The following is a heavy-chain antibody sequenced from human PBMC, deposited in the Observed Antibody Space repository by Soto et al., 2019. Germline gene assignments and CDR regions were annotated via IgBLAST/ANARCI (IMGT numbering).Heavy chain of an antibody. CDR3: ARESRDDYMTSWGFDY. CDR2: ISSGGSVI. V-gene: IGHV3-11*01. Sequence: QVQLVESGGGLVKPGGSLRLSCVASGFTFSDYYMSWFRQAPGKGLEWVSYISSGGSVIYSADSMKGRFTISRDNAKNSLYLQVNSLRAEDTAVYYCARESRDDYMTSWGFDYWGQGTLVTVSS. D-gene: IGHD4-4*01. J-gene: IGHJ4*02. CDR1: GFTFSDYY.